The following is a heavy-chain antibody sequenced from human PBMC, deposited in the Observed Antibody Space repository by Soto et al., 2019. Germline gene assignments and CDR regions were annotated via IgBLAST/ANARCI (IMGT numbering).Heavy chain of an antibody. CDR1: GGSISSGAYY. D-gene: IGHD6-13*01. J-gene: IGHJ4*02. V-gene: IGHV4-39*07. CDR2: IYYSGST. CDR3: AILIRGSGTSPIDY. Sequence: SETLSLTCIVSGGSISSGAYYCSSIRQHPGKGLEWIGSIYYSGSTYYNPSLKSRVTISIDTSKNQFSLKLSSVTAADTAVYYCAILIRGSGTSPIDYWGQGTLVTVS.